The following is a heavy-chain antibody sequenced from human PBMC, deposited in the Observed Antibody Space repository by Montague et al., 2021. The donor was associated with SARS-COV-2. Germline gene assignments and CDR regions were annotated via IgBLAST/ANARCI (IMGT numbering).Heavy chain of an antibody. J-gene: IGHJ3*02. CDR2: TYYRSKWYH. CDR1: GDSVSGNTAT. CDR3: ARTTTRMLYPENAFDI. D-gene: IGHD2-15*01. Sequence: CAISGDSVSGNTATWNWIRQSPSRGLEWLGRTYYRSKWYHDYAISLKSRITINPDTSKNQFSLQLSSVAPEDTAVFYCARTTTRMLYPENAFDIWGQGTMVTVSS. V-gene: IGHV6-1*01.